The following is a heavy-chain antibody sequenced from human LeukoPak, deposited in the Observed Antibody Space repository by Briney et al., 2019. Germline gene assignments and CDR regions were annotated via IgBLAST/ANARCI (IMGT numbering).Heavy chain of an antibody. CDR2: IIPSGGST. CDR3: ARTRWSSSWYYFDS. V-gene: IGHV3-23*01. Sequence: SGGSLRLSCAASGFTFSSYAMRWVRQAPGKGLEWVSSIIPSGGSTYYADSVKGRFTISRDNSKNTLYLLMNSLRAEDTAVYYCARTRWSSSWYYFDSWGQGTLVTVSS. CDR1: GFTFSSYA. D-gene: IGHD6-13*01. J-gene: IGHJ4*02.